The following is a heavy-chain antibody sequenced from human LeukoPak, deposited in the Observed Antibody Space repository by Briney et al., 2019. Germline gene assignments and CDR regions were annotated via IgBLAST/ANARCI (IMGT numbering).Heavy chain of an antibody. CDR3: ARDFYYDSSGYYFESLFYFDY. CDR2: INPNSGGT. Sequence: ASVKVSCKASGYTFTGYYMHWVRQAPGQGLEWMGWINPNSGGTNYAQKFQGRVTMTRDTSISTAYMELSRLRSDDTAVYYCARDFYYDSSGYYFESLFYFDYWGQGTLVTVSS. CDR1: GYTFTGYY. D-gene: IGHD3-22*01. J-gene: IGHJ4*02. V-gene: IGHV1-2*02.